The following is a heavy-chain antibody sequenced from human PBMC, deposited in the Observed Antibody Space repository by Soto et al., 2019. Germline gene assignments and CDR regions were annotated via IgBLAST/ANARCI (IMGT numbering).Heavy chain of an antibody. V-gene: IGHV3-53*04. Sequence: EVQLVESGGGLVQPGGSLRLSCAASGFTVSSNYMSWVRQAPGKGLEWVSVIYSGGSTYYADSVKGRFTISRHNSKNTLYLQMNSLRAEDTAVYYCARTNSPPMGRGGMGWFDPWGQGTLVTVSS. CDR1: GFTVSSNY. CDR2: IYSGGST. J-gene: IGHJ5*02. D-gene: IGHD3-10*01. CDR3: ARTNSPPMGRGGMGWFDP.